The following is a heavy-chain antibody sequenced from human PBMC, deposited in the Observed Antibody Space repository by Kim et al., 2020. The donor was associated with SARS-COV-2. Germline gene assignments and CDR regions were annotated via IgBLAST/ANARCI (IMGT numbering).Heavy chain of an antibody. CDR2: TYFRSKWLS. J-gene: IGHJ4*02. Sequence: SRTLSLTCAISGDSVSSSSAAWNWIRQSPSRGLEWLGRTYFRSKWLSGYAVSVKGRITINPDTSNNQFSLQLNSVTPEDTAVYYCARDLGYLDLWGQGTLVTVSS. CDR1: GDSVSSSSAA. V-gene: IGHV6-1*01. CDR3: ARDLGYLDL. D-gene: IGHD3-16*01.